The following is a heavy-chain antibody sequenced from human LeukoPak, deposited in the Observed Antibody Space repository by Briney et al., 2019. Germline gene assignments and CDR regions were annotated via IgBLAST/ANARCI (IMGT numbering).Heavy chain of an antibody. CDR3: AKDGVVRGLGPYYFDS. CDR1: GFTVSSNY. D-gene: IGHD3-10*01. CDR2: ISYSGGTT. Sequence: GGSLRLSCAASGFTVSSNYMSWVRQAPGKGLEWVSTISYSGGTTYHTDSVKGRFTISRDISKNTVYLQMNSLKAEDTAVYYCAKDGVVRGLGPYYFDSWGQGSLVTVSS. J-gene: IGHJ4*02. V-gene: IGHV3-23*01.